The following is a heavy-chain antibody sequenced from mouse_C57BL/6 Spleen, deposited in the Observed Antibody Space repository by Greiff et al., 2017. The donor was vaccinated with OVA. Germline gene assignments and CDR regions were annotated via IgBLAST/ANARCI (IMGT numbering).Heavy chain of an antibody. J-gene: IGHJ1*03. CDR1: GFSLTSYG. V-gene: IGHV2-2*01. CDR2: IWSGGST. D-gene: IGHD1-1*01. Sequence: VQLQQSGPGLVQPSQSLSITCTVSGFSLTSYGVHWVRQSPGKGLEWLGVIWSGGSTDYNAAFISRLSISKDNSKSQVFFKMNSLQADDTAIYYCARLDYYGSSYEYFDVWGTGTTVTVSS. CDR3: ARLDYYGSSYEYFDV.